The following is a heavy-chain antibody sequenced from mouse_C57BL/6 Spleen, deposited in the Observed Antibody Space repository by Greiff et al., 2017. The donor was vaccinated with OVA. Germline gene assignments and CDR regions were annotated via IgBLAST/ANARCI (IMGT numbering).Heavy chain of an antibody. V-gene: IGHV1-15*01. Sequence: VQLQQSGAELVRPGASVTLSCKASGYTFTDYEMHWVKQTPVHGLEWIGAIDPETGGTAYNQKFKGKAILTADKSSSTAYMELRSLTSEDSAVYYCTRGTIYYYGSSDWFAYWGQGTLVTVSA. CDR2: IDPETGGT. J-gene: IGHJ3*01. CDR1: GYTFTDYE. CDR3: TRGTIYYYGSSDWFAY. D-gene: IGHD1-1*01.